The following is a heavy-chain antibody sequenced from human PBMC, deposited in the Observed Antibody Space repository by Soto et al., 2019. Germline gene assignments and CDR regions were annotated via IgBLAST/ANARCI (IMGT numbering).Heavy chain of an antibody. D-gene: IGHD5-12*01. Sequence: SETLSLTGNVSGDAVSSGSYYWTWVRQPPGKGLEWIRNIYYSGTTNYNPSRQNRVTISIDTSKNQYSLKLTSVTAADAALYSCARDIRGYSRALDYWGQGTQVTVSS. CDR3: ARDIRGYSRALDY. CDR1: GDAVSSGSYY. CDR2: IYYSGTT. J-gene: IGHJ4*02. V-gene: IGHV4-61*01.